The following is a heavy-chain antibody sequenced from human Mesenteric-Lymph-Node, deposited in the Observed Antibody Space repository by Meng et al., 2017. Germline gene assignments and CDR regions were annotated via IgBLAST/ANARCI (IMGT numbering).Heavy chain of an antibody. CDR2: ITSNGDST. V-gene: IGHV3-23*01. D-gene: IGHD5-12*01. J-gene: IGHJ4*02. Sequence: EVQLLQSGGDCVQPGGSLRLSCAVSGLTFRNYAMSWLRQAPGKGLEWVSGITSNGDSTYYIDSVKGRFTISRDNFKNTLYLQMNSLRAEDTAIYYCAKEWIEIGHPHFDHWGQGSVVTVSS. CDR3: AKEWIEIGHPHFDH. CDR1: GLTFRNYA.